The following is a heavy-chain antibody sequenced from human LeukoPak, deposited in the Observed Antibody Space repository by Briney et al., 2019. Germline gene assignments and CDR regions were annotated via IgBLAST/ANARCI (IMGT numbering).Heavy chain of an antibody. CDR1: EFSVSNTY. J-gene: IGHJ4*02. CDR3: ARGTVTAPDY. CDR2: IYSGGNT. D-gene: IGHD2-21*02. V-gene: IGHV3-53*01. Sequence: PGGSLRLSCAASEFSVSNTYMSWVRQAPGKGLEWVSIIYSGGNTYYADSVKGRFTISRDNSKNTLYLQMNRLRPEDTAVYYCARGTVTAPDYWGQGTLVTVSS.